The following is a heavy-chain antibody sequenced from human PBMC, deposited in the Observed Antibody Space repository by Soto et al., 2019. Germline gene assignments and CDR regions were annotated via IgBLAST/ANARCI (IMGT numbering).Heavy chain of an antibody. Sequence: QVQLVQPGAEVKKPGASVKFSCKASGYIFTNFYIHWVRQAPGQGLEWIGIINPNVGSTNYAQNFQGRVTMTRDTSTSTVYMDLSSLRSEDTAVYYCTRGLASGDYWGQGTLIIVSS. J-gene: IGHJ4*02. CDR3: TRGLASGDY. CDR1: GYIFTNFY. CDR2: INPNVGST. D-gene: IGHD6-6*01. V-gene: IGHV1-46*03.